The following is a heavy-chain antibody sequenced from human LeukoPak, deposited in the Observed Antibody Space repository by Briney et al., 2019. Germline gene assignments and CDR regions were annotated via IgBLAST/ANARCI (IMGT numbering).Heavy chain of an antibody. CDR1: GFTLSNPW. CDR3: TTELGYCSGTSCNGD. D-gene: IGHD2-2*01. Sequence: PGGSLRLFCAASGFTLSNPWKRWVRQAPGKGLEGVGGIKSKTDGGTTDYAPPRKGKFTISRDHSNNTLYLQMNGVQSDGTAVCYCTTELGYCSGTSCNGDWGQGTLVTVSS. J-gene: IGHJ4*02. V-gene: IGHV3-15*01. CDR2: IKSKTDGGTT.